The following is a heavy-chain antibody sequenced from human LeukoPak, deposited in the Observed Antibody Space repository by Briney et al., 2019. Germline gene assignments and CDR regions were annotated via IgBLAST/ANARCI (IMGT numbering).Heavy chain of an antibody. CDR3: ASLRSYSDAFDI. CDR1: GYSFTSYW. Sequence: GESLKISCKGSGYSFTSYWIGWVRQMPGKGLEWMGIIYPGDSDTRYSPSFQGQVTMSADKSISAAYLQWNSLKTSDTAMYYCASLRSYSDAFDIWGQGTMVTVSS. D-gene: IGHD2-21*01. J-gene: IGHJ3*02. V-gene: IGHV5-51*01. CDR2: IYPGDSDT.